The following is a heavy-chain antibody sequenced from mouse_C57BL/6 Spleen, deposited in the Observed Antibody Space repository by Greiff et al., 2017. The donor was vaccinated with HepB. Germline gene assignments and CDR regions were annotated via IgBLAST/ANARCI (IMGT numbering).Heavy chain of an antibody. CDR3: ARFWDGLRYFDV. J-gene: IGHJ1*03. D-gene: IGHD2-3*01. CDR1: GYAFSSYW. CDR2: IYPGDGDT. V-gene: IGHV1-80*01. Sequence: QVQLQQSGAELVKPGASVKISCKASGYAFSSYWMNWVKQRPGKGLEWIGQIYPGDGDTNYNGKFKGKATLTADKSSSTAYMQLSSLTSEDSAVYFCARFWDGLRYFDVWGTGTTVTVSS.